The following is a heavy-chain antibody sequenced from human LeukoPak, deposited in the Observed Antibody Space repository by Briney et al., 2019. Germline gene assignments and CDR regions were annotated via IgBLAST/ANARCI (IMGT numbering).Heavy chain of an antibody. J-gene: IGHJ4*02. V-gene: IGHV3-7*01. CDR1: GFTFSSYA. CDR3: ARDRSTIVGASSPSFDY. CDR2: IKQDGSEK. D-gene: IGHD1-26*01. Sequence: GGSLRLSCAASGFTFSSYAMSWVRQAPGKGLEWVANIKQDGSEKYYVDSVKGRFTISRDNAKNSLYLQMNSLRAEDTAVYYCARDRSTIVGASSPSFDYWGQGTLVTVSS.